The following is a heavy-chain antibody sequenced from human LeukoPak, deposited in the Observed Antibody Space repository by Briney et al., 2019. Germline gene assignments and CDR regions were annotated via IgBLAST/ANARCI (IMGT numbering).Heavy chain of an antibody. J-gene: IGHJ4*02. V-gene: IGHV3-48*01. D-gene: IGHD6-6*01. CDR2: ISGSSNAI. CDR1: TFTFSTSG. Sequence: GGSLRLSCVASTFTFSTSGMNWVRQAPGKGLEWVSYISGSSNAINYAGSVKGRFTVSRDNAKNSLYLQMNSLRAEDTAVYYCARIRDFRLYYFDYWGQGTLVTVSS. CDR3: ARIRDFRLYYFDY.